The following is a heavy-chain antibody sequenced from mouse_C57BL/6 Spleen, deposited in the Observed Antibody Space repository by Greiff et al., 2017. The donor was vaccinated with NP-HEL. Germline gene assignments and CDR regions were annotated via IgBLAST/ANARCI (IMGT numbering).Heavy chain of an antibody. CDR3: AREGYGSFDY. Sequence: QVQLQQSGPELVKPGASVKISCKASGYAFSSSWMNWVKQRPGKGLEWIGRIYPGDGDTNYNGKLKGKATLHADQPSSTAFMQLSSLTSEDSAVYFCAREGYGSFDYWGQGTTLTVSS. V-gene: IGHV1-82*01. J-gene: IGHJ2*01. D-gene: IGHD2-10*02. CDR1: GYAFSSSW. CDR2: IYPGDGDT.